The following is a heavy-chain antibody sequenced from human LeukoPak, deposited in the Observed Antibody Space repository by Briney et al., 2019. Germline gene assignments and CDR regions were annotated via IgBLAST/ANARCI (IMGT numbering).Heavy chain of an antibody. CDR3: ARLNYYGFDY. Sequence: GSLRLSCEASGFSFSSYNMDWVRQTPGKGLEWIGYIYYSGSTNYNPSLKSRVTISVDTSKNQFSLKLSSVTAADTAVYYSARLNYYGFDYWGQGTLVTFSS. V-gene: IGHV4-59*08. D-gene: IGHD1-26*01. CDR2: IYYSGST. J-gene: IGHJ4*02. CDR1: GFSFSSYN.